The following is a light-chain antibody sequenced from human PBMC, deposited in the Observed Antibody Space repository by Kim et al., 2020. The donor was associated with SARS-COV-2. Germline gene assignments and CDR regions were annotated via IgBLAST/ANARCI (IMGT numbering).Light chain of an antibody. V-gene: IGLV1-40*01. Sequence: VTITRTGSSSNIGAGYDVHWYQLLPGTAPKLRIYGNSNRHSGVPNRFSGSKSGPSASLAITGLQAEDEADYYCQSYDSSLSARVFGGGTQLTVL. CDR1: SSNIGAGYD. CDR2: GNS. CDR3: QSYDSSLSARV. J-gene: IGLJ3*02.